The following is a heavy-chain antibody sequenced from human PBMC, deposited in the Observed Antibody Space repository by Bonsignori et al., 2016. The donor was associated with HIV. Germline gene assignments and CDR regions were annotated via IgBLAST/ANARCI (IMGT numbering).Heavy chain of an antibody. Sequence: RQAPGKGLEWIGEINHSGSTNYNPSLKSRVTISVDTSKNQFSLKLSSVTAADTAVYYCARVLRNTVRKLYGDDRRGAFDIWGQGTMVTVSS. V-gene: IGHV4-34*01. CDR3: ARVLRNTVRKLYGDDRRGAFDI. CDR2: INHSGST. J-gene: IGHJ3*02. D-gene: IGHD4-17*01.